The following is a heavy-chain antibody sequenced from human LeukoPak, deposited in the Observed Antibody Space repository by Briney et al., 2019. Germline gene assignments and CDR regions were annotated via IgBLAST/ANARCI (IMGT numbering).Heavy chain of an antibody. CDR2: IYYSGST. J-gene: IGHJ6*02. D-gene: IGHD1-26*01. Sequence: SETLSLTCTVSGGSISSYYWSWIRQPPGKGLEWIGYIYYSGSTNYNPSLKSRVTISVDTSKNQFSLQLNSVTPEDTAVYYCARGETYYYGMDVWGQGTTVTVSS. CDR3: ARGETYYYGMDV. V-gene: IGHV4-59*12. CDR1: GGSISSYY.